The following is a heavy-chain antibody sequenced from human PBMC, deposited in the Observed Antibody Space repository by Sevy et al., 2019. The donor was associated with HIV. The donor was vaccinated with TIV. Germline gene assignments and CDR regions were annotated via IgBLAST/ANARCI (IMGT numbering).Heavy chain of an antibody. D-gene: IGHD6-13*01. V-gene: IGHV3-72*01. CDR2: TRNKADGYTT. J-gene: IGHJ4*02. Sequence: GGSLRLSCVASGFTFSDHYMEWVRHAPGKGLEWVGRTRNKADGYTTEYAASVKGRFTISRDESKNSLYVQMNSLKAEDTALYYCATHAGIAAAGRVFDYWGQGTLVTVSS. CDR1: GFTFSDHY. CDR3: ATHAGIAAAGRVFDY.